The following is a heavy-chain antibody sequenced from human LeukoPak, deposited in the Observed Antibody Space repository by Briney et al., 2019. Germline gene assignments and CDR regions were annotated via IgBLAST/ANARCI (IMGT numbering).Heavy chain of an antibody. CDR3: ARRRSGSYYILFDY. CDR2: INPNSGNT. CDR1: GYTFTGYY. Sequence: ASVKVSCKASGYTFTGYYMHWVRQAPGRGLEWMGWINPNSGNTGYAQKFQGRVTITRNTSISTAYMELSSLGSEDTAVYYCARRRSGSYYILFDYWGQGTLVTVSS. J-gene: IGHJ4*02. V-gene: IGHV1-8*03. D-gene: IGHD3-10*01.